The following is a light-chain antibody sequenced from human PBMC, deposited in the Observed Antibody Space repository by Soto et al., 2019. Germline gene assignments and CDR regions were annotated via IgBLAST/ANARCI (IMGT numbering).Light chain of an antibody. CDR1: QSLLHSNGYNY. J-gene: IGKJ1*01. V-gene: IGKV2-28*01. CDR2: LGS. CDR3: MQALQTPRT. Sequence: IVMTQKKLSLPVTPGEPASISCRSSQSLLHSNGYNYLDWYLQKPGQSPQLLIYLGSNRASGVPDRFSGSGSGTDFTLKISRVEAEDVGVYYCMQALQTPRTFGQGTNVDIK.